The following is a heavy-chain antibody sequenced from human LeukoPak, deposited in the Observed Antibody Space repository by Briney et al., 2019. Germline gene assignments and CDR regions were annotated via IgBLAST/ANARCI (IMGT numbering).Heavy chain of an antibody. CDR3: AKDRSAPHMLWNALDI. CDR2: IGWSSASI. D-gene: IGHD2-8*01. V-gene: IGHV3-9*01. J-gene: IGHJ3*02. CDR1: GFSFDDYA. Sequence: GRSLRLSCAASGFSFDDYAMHWVRQAPGKGLEWVSGIGWSSASIGYADPVKGRFTISRDNAKNSLYLQMNSLRAEDTAVYYCAKDRSAPHMLWNALDIWGQGTMVTVSS.